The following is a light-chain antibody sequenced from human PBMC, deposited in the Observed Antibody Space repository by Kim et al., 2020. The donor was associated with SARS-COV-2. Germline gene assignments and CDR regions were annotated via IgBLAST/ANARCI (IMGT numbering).Light chain of an antibody. CDR3: QQYNAYPIT. V-gene: IGKV1-5*03. Sequence: ASVGDRVSITCRASQRINNWLAWFQQKPGKAPKVLIYTISTLESGVPSRFSGSGSGTEFTLTNSNLQTDDFATYYCQQYNAYPITFGQGTRLEIK. J-gene: IGKJ5*01. CDR2: TIS. CDR1: QRINNW.